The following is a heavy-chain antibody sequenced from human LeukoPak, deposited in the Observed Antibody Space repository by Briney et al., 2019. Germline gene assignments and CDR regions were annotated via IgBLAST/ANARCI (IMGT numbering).Heavy chain of an antibody. D-gene: IGHD3-22*01. V-gene: IGHV3-11*04. CDR3: AGRYYYDSSGYWTY. CDR1: GFTFGDYY. CDR2: ISSSDSPI. Sequence: GGSLRLSCAASGFTFGDYYMSWIRQAPGKGLEWVSYISSSDSPIYYADSVKGRFTISRDNARNSLYLQMNSLGAEDTAVYYCAGRYYYDSSGYWTYWGQGTLVTVSS. J-gene: IGHJ4*02.